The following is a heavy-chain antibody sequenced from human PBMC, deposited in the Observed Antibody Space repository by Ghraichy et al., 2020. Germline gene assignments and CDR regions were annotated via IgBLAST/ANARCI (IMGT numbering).Heavy chain of an antibody. Sequence: GGSLRLSCAASGFTFSSYAMSWVRQAPGKGLEWVSAISHSGDSTYYADSVKGRFTISRDNSKNTLYLQMNSLRAEDTAVYYCAKDRGSHEFDYWGQGTLVTVSS. J-gene: IGHJ4*02. V-gene: IGHV3-23*01. CDR1: GFTFSSYA. CDR2: ISHSGDST. D-gene: IGHD3-10*01. CDR3: AKDRGSHEFDY.